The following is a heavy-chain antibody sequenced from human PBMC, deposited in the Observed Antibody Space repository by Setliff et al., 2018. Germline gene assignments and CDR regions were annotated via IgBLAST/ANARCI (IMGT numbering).Heavy chain of an antibody. Sequence: NPSETLSLTCTVSGGSISNSTFYWGWIRQPPGKGLEWIGSINYYGSIFDDGTTYSTYYNPSLKSRATISIDTSKSQFSLKLSSMTAADTALYYCARNPDFLQYSFDLWGRGTLVTVSS. CDR2: INYYGSIFDDGTTYST. J-gene: IGHJ2*01. V-gene: IGHV4-39*07. D-gene: IGHD5-12*01. CDR1: GGSISNSTFY. CDR3: ARNPDFLQYSFDL.